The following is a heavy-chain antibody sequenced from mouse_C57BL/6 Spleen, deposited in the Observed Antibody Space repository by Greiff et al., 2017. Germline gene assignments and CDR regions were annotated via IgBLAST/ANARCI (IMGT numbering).Heavy chain of an antibody. CDR3: ARPYEDDVYYYAMDY. CDR1: GYTFTSYW. J-gene: IGHJ4*01. D-gene: IGHD2-4*01. V-gene: IGHV1-55*01. CDR2: IYPGSGST. Sequence: QVQLKQPGAELVKPGASVKMSCKASGYTFTSYWITWVKQRPGQGLEWIGDIYPGSGSTNYNEKFKGKATLTVDTSSSTAYMQLSSLTSEDSAVYYCARPYEDDVYYYAMDYWGQGTSVTVSS.